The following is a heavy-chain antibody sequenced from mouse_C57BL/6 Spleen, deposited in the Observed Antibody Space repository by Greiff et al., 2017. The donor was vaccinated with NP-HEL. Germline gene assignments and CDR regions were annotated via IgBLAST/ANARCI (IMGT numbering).Heavy chain of an antibody. CDR1: GFTFSSYA. D-gene: IGHD2-4*01. CDR2: ISSGGDYI. CDR3: TRIYDYPWFAY. V-gene: IGHV5-9-1*02. J-gene: IGHJ3*01. Sequence: DVHLVESGEGLVKPGGSLKLSCAASGFTFSSYAMSWVRQTPEKRLEWVAYISSGGDYIYYADTVKGRFTISRDNARNTLYLQMSSLKSEDTAMYYCTRIYDYPWFAYWGQGTLVTVSA.